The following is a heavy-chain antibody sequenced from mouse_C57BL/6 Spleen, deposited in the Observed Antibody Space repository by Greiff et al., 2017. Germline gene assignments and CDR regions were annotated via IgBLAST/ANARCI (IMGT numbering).Heavy chain of an antibody. J-gene: IGHJ4*01. Sequence: QVQLQQPGAELVRPGTSVKLSCKASGYTFTSYWMHWVKQRPGQGLEWIGVIDPSDSYTNYNQKFKGKATLTVDTSSSTAYMQLSRLTSEDSAVYYCARCYSNYFYAMDYWGQGTSVTVSS. CDR2: IDPSDSYT. CDR3: ARCYSNYFYAMDY. D-gene: IGHD2-5*01. CDR1: GYTFTSYW. V-gene: IGHV1-59*01.